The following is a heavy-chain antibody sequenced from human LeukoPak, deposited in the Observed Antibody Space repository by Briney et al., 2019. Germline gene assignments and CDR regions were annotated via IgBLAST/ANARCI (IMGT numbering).Heavy chain of an antibody. CDR1: GFTFSRYW. CDR2: IKSDGKT. J-gene: IGHJ1*01. Sequence: GGSLRLSCEASGFTFSRYWMHWVRQAPGKGLVWVSRIKSDGKTNYADSVKGRFTISRDNAKNTVPLQMDSLRAEDTGVYYCARAPSEVGGYYPEYFRHWGQGTLVTVSS. D-gene: IGHD3-22*01. V-gene: IGHV3-74*01. CDR3: ARAPSEVGGYYPEYFRH.